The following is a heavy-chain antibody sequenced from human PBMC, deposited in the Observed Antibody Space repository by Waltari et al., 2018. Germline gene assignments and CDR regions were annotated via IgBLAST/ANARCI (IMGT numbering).Heavy chain of an antibody. Sequence: QVQLQQWGAGLFKPSETLSLTCAVYGGSFSGYYWSWIRQPPGKGLEWIGEINHSGSTNYNPTLKSRVTISVDTSKNQFSLKLSSVTAADTAVYYCASSRGNSSGWSPFDYWGQGTLVTVSS. CDR3: ASSRGNSSGWSPFDY. CDR2: INHSGST. V-gene: IGHV4-34*01. J-gene: IGHJ4*02. D-gene: IGHD6-19*01. CDR1: GGSFSGYY.